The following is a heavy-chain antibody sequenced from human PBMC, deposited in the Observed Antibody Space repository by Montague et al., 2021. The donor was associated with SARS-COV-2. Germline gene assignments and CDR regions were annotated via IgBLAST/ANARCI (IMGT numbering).Heavy chain of an antibody. D-gene: IGHD3-10*01. CDR1: GGSFSGYH. J-gene: IGHJ6*03. CDR2: INHGGIT. Sequence: SETLSLTCAVYGGSFSGYHWNWIRQPPGEGLEWIGEINHGGITNYNPSLKSRLTIPADTSKNQFSLKLTSVAAADTAVYYCARLRDGVVPSPILGVGPYYSYYFIDVWGKGTTVTVSS. CDR3: ARLRDGVVPSPILGVGPYYSYYFIDV. V-gene: IGHV4-34*01.